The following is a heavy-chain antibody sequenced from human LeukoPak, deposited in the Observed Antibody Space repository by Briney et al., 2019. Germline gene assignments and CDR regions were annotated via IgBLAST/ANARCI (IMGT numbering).Heavy chain of an antibody. D-gene: IGHD3-22*01. CDR1: GFTFSTYA. V-gene: IGHV3-23*01. CDR3: ASRPRSTVVAPWDY. Sequence: AGGSLRLSCAASGFTFSTYARAWVRRAPGKGLEWVAGMSASGDTTYYGDSVKGGFIIVKEYSKHTLYLQMNGLRAEHTPLYYCASRPRSTVVAPWDYWGQGTLATVPS. CDR2: MSASGDTT. J-gene: IGHJ4*02.